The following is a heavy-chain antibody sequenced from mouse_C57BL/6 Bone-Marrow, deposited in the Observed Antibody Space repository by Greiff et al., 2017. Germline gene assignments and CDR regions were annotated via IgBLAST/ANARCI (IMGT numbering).Heavy chain of an antibody. CDR2: IAPSDSYT. CDR1: GYTFTSYW. V-gene: IGHV1-69*01. J-gene: IGHJ3*01. D-gene: IGHD2-4*01. CDR3: AREGGLRPWFAY. Sequence: QVQLQQPGAELVMPGASVKLSCKASGYTFTSYWMHWVKQRPGQGLEWIGEIAPSDSYTNYNQKFKGKSTLTVDKSSSTAYMQLSSLTSEDSAVYYCAREGGLRPWFAYWGQGTLVTVSA.